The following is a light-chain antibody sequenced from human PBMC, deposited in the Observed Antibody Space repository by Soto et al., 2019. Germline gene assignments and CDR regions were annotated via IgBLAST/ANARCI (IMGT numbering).Light chain of an antibody. J-gene: IGLJ2*01. CDR1: ISDVGGYNY. V-gene: IGLV2-14*01. CDR3: SSYTSAYTVV. Sequence: QSALTQPASVSGSPGQSITISCSGTISDVGGYNYVSWYQHRPGEAPKLIISEVTKRPSGISDRFSGSKSGYTASLTISGLQAEDEGHYYCSSYTSAYTVVFGGGTKLTVL. CDR2: EVT.